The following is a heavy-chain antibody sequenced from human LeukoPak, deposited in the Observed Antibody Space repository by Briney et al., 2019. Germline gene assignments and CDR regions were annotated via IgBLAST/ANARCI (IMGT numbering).Heavy chain of an antibody. D-gene: IGHD6-13*01. V-gene: IGHV1-2*02. CDR1: AYSFIDYY. Sequence: ASVKVSCKTSAYSFIDYYIHWVRQAPGQGLEWMGWINSNSADTNYAQNFQGRVTMTRDTSISTAYMELSRLRSDDTALYYCARIGISARGTNFHHWGQGTLVTVSS. J-gene: IGHJ1*01. CDR3: ARIGISARGTNFHH. CDR2: INSNSADT.